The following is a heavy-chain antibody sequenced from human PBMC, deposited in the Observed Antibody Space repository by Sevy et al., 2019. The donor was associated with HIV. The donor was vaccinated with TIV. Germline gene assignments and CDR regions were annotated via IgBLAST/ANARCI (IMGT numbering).Heavy chain of an antibody. J-gene: IGHJ3*02. D-gene: IGHD3-3*01. CDR2: IYTSGST. Sequence: SETLSLTCTVSGGSISSGSYYWSWIRQPAGKGLEWIGRIYTSGSTNYHPSLKSRVTMSVDTSKNQFSLKLSSVTAADTAVYYCARGIAGLRFLVDAFDIWGQGTMVTVSS. CDR3: ARGIAGLRFLVDAFDI. V-gene: IGHV4-61*02. CDR1: GGSISSGSYY.